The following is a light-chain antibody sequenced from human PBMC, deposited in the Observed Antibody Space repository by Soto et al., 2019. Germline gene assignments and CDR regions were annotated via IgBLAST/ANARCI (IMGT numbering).Light chain of an antibody. Sequence: DIQMTQSPSSVSASVGDRVTITCRASQGISNWLAWYQQKPGKAPNLLIFAASSLQSGVPSRFSGSGSGTDFTLTISDLQPEDFATYYCQQANSFPPSFDQGTKLEIK. CDR1: QGISNW. CDR3: QQANSFPPS. CDR2: AAS. J-gene: IGKJ2*01. V-gene: IGKV1-12*01.